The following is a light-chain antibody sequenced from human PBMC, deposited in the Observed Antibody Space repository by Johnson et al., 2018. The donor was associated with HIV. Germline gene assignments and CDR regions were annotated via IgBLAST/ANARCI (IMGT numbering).Light chain of an antibody. Sequence: QSVLTQPPSVSAAPGQKVTISCSGTSSNIGNNYVSWYQQFTGTAPKLVIHDNNKRPSGIPDRFSGSKSGTSATLGITGLQTGDEADYYCGTWDSSLRAGGANYVIGTGTKVTVL. V-gene: IGLV1-51*01. J-gene: IGLJ1*01. CDR1: SSNIGNNY. CDR2: DNN. CDR3: GTWDSSLRAGGANYV.